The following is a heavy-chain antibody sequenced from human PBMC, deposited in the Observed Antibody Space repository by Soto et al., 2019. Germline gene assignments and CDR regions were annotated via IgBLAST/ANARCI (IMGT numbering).Heavy chain of an antibody. V-gene: IGHV3-7*01. D-gene: IGHD1-26*01. Sequence: EVQLVESGGGLVQPGGSLRLSCAASGFTFSSYWMSWVRKAPGKGLEWVANIKQDGSEKYYVDSVKGRFTISRDNAKNSLYLQMNSLRAEDTAVYYCARDLSAGATEGYFQHWGQGTLVTVSS. CDR3: ARDLSAGATEGYFQH. J-gene: IGHJ1*01. CDR1: GFTFSSYW. CDR2: IKQDGSEK.